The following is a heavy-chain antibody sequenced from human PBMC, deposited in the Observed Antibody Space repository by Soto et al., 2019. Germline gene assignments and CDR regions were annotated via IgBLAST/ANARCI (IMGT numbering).Heavy chain of an antibody. V-gene: IGHV4-4*07. CDR2: IYSSGSA. CDR3: ARDHGSSGPWGRGWFDP. Sequence: SETLSLTCTVSGGSISTYYWRWIRQPAGKGLEWIGRIYSSGSADYNPSLKSRVTMSPDTSKNQLSLKLTSVTAADTAVYYCARDHGSSGPWGRGWFDPWGQGTLVTVSS. J-gene: IGHJ5*02. CDR1: GGSISTYY. D-gene: IGHD6-19*01.